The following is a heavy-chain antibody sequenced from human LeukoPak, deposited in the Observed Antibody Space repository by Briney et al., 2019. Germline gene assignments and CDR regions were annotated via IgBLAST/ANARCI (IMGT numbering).Heavy chain of an antibody. D-gene: IGHD3-10*01. CDR3: ASDGPRGSGDLKIDY. Sequence: PWETLSLTCTVSGGSISSSSYYWGWIRQPPGKGLEWIGSIYYSGSTYYNPSLKSRVTISVDTSKNQFSLKLSSVTAADTAVYYCASDGPRGSGDLKIDYWGQGTLVTVSS. CDR2: IYYSGST. J-gene: IGHJ4*02. V-gene: IGHV4-39*07. CDR1: GGSISSSSYY.